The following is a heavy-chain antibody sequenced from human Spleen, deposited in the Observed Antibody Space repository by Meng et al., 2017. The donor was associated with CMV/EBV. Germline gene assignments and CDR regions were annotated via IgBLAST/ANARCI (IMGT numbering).Heavy chain of an antibody. J-gene: IGHJ4*02. Sequence: GFTFGSYGMHWVRQAPGKGLEWVANLWSDESNKKYIDSVKGRFTISRDNSKNMLWLQMTSLGAEDTAVYYCAKDSLPYDSYDGYFDYWGQGALVTVSS. D-gene: IGHD3-9*01. V-gene: IGHV3-33*06. CDR3: AKDSLPYDSYDGYFDY. CDR2: LWSDESNK. CDR1: GFTFGSYG.